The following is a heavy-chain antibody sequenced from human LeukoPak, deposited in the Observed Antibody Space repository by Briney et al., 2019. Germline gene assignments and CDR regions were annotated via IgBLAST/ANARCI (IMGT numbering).Heavy chain of an antibody. CDR2: IYYSGST. D-gene: IGHD3-10*01. CDR3: ARHFYGSGFDY. J-gene: IGHJ4*02. Sequence: PSETLSLTCTVSGGSISSSSYYWGWIRQPPGKGLEWIGSIYYSGSTYYNPSLKSRVTISVDTSKNQFSLKLSSVTAADTAVYYCARHFYGSGFDYWGQGTLVTVSS. V-gene: IGHV4-39*01. CDR1: GGSISSSSYY.